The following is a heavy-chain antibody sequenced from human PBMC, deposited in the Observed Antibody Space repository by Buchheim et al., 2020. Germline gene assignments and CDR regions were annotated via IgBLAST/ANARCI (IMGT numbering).Heavy chain of an antibody. CDR2: IYHSGST. V-gene: IGHV4-30-2*01. CDR1: GGSISSGGYS. CDR3: ARVVLNSFAPYYYYGMDV. Sequence: QLQLQESGSGLVKPSQTLSLTCAVSGGSISSGGYSWSWIRQPPGKGLEWIGYIYHSGSTYYNPSLKSRFTISVDRSKNQFSLKLSSVTAADTAVHYCARVVLNSFAPYYYYGMDVWGQGTT. D-gene: IGHD2-8*01. J-gene: IGHJ6*02.